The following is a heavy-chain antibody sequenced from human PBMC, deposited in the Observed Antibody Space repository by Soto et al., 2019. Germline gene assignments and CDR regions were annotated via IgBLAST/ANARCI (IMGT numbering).Heavy chain of an antibody. CDR1: GGSISSYY. J-gene: IGHJ6*02. CDR2: IYYSGST. CDR3: ARARFYGSGSYTNSYYYYGMDV. Sequence: SETLSLTCTVSGGSISSYYWSWIRQPPGKGLEWIGYIYYSGSTNYNPSLKSRVTISVDTSKNQFSLKLSSVTAADTAVYYCARARFYGSGSYTNSYYYYGMDVWGQGTTVTVSS. D-gene: IGHD3-10*01. V-gene: IGHV4-59*12.